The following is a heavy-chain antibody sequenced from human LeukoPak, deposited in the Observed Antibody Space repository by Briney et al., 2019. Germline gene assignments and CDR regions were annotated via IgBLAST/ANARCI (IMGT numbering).Heavy chain of an antibody. Sequence: SETLSLTCTVSGGSISSYYWSWIRQPPGKGLEWIGYIYYSGSTNYNPSLKSRVTISVDTSKNQFSLKPSSVTAADTAVYYCARVVNWFDPWGQGTLVTVSS. CDR1: GGSISSYY. D-gene: IGHD2-15*01. V-gene: IGHV4-59*08. CDR2: IYYSGST. CDR3: ARVVNWFDP. J-gene: IGHJ5*02.